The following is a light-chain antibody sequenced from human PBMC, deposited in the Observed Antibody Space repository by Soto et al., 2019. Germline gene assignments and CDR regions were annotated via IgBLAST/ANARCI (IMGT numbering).Light chain of an antibody. J-gene: IGKJ2*01. V-gene: IGKV2-30*01. CDR3: MQGTHWPPYT. CDR2: KVS. Sequence: DVVMTQSPLSLAVTLGQPASISCRSSQSLLYSDGNTHLNWFHQRPGQSPRRLIYKVSNRDSGVPDRFGGSGSGTDFTLEISRVEAEDVGVYYCMQGTHWPPYTFGQGTKLEIK. CDR1: QSLLYSDGNTH.